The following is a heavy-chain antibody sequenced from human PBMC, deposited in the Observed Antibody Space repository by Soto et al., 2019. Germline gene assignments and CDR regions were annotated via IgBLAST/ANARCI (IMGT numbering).Heavy chain of an antibody. CDR3: ARDRDYDILTGYSLRLAY. D-gene: IGHD3-9*01. V-gene: IGHV3-48*01. J-gene: IGHJ4*02. Sequence: QPGGSLRLSCAASGFTFSSYSMNWVRQAPGKGLEWVSYISSSSSTIYYADSVKGRFTISRDNAKNSLYLQMNSLRAEDTAVYDCARDRDYDILTGYSLRLAYWGQGT. CDR1: GFTFSSYS. CDR2: ISSSSSTI.